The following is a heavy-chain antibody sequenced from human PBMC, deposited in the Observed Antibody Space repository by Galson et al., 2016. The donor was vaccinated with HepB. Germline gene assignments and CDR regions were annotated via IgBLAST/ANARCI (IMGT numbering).Heavy chain of an antibody. J-gene: IGHJ4*02. V-gene: IGHV3-23*01. Sequence: SLRLSCAASGFVFSNFGLSWVRQAPGKGLEWVASISTRRTTYYSDPVQGRFTIPRDNSKNKLYLQMNGLRAEDTAVYYCAKERLVRRIFDHWGQGTLLTVSS. CDR2: ISTRRTT. CDR1: GFVFSNFG. D-gene: IGHD1-1*01. CDR3: AKERLVRRIFDH.